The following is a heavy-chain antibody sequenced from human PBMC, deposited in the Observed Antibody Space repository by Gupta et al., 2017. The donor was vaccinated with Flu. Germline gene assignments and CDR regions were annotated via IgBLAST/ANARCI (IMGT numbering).Heavy chain of an antibody. CDR3: ARVALVGFGSNWFDP. D-gene: IGHD1-26*01. Sequence: SGYFWSWGRQPPGKGLEWIGEINHNGRANYNPSLRNRVTISVDTPKNQLSLKVTSLTVADTAVYYCARVALVGFGSNWFDPWGQGTLVTVSS. CDR2: INHNGRA. J-gene: IGHJ5*02. V-gene: IGHV4-34*01. CDR1: SGYF.